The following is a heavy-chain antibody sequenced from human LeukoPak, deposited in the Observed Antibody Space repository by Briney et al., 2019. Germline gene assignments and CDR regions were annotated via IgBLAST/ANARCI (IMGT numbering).Heavy chain of an antibody. Sequence: GGSLRLSCAASGFTLTDYYMSWIRQAPGKGLEWVSYISTSSTYTNYADSVKGRFTISRDNAKNSLYLQMNSLTAEDTAVYYCARVVINGWKDYWGQGTLVTVSS. D-gene: IGHD2-21*01. CDR2: ISTSSTYT. CDR3: ARVVINGWKDY. V-gene: IGHV3-11*05. J-gene: IGHJ4*02. CDR1: GFTLTDYY.